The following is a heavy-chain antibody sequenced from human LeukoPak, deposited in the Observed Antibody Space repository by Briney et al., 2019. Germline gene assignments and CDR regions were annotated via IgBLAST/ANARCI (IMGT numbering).Heavy chain of an antibody. CDR1: GFIVSNTY. J-gene: IGHJ4*02. CDR2: IHNDGST. D-gene: IGHD6-19*01. Sequence: GGSLRLSCAASGFIVSNTYMTWVRQAPGKGLEWVSVIHNDGSTYYADSVKGRFTISRDNAKNSLYLQMNSLRAEDTALYYCARDGVALAGAFDYWGQGTLVTVSS. CDR3: ARDGVALAGAFDY. V-gene: IGHV3-53*01.